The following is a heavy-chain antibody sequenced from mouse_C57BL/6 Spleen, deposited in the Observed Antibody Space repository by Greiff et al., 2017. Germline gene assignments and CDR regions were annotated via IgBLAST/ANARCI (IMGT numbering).Heavy chain of an antibody. J-gene: IGHJ3*01. CDR1: GFTFSSYS. D-gene: IGHD2-3*01. CDR2: ISGGGGNT. Sequence: EVHLVESGGGLVKPGGSLKLSCAASGFTFSSYSMSWVRQTPGKSLEWVATISGGGGNTYYPESVKGRFTFSRDNAKNTLYLQISSLRSEDTALYYCARLGDGYTFDDWGTGTMVTVSA. V-gene: IGHV5-9*01. CDR3: ARLGDGYTFDD.